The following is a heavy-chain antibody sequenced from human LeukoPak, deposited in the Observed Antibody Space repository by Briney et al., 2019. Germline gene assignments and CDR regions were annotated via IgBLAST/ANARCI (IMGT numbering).Heavy chain of an antibody. CDR1: GGSFSGYY. CDR3: ARVGELELRPLDD. D-gene: IGHD1-7*01. J-gene: IGHJ4*02. CDR2: INHSGST. Sequence: SETLSLTCAVYGGSFSGYYWSWIRQPPGKGLEWIGEINHSGSTNYNPSLKSRVTISVDTSKNQFSLKLSSVTAADTAVYYCARVGELELRPLDDWGQGTLVTVSS. V-gene: IGHV4-34*01.